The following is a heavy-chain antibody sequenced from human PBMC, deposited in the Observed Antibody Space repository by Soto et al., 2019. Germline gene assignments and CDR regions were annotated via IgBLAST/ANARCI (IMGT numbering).Heavy chain of an antibody. Sequence: QVPLVESGGGVVQPGRSLRLSCAASGFTFSGYGIHWVRQAPGKGLEWVAVISYDGSDKYYADSVKGRFTISRDNSKNTLYLQMNSLRAADTAVYYCAKGGCGGVRCYSNCWGQGTLVTVSS. D-gene: IGHD2-21*01. V-gene: IGHV3-30*18. CDR1: GFTFSGYG. CDR3: AKGGCGGVRCYSNC. CDR2: ISYDGSDK. J-gene: IGHJ4*02.